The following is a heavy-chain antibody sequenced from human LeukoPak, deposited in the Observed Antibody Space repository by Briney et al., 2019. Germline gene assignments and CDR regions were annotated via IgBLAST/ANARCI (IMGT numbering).Heavy chain of an antibody. CDR1: GYSFTDYY. Sequence: ASVRVSCRTSGYSFTDYYIHWVRQAPGQGLEWMGWINTKSGRTSSARKFQGRVTMTRDPSITTVYMDMAWLTSDDTAIYFCARADFIDAGPYLIGPWGQGTLVTVSS. CDR3: ARADFIDAGPYLIGP. J-gene: IGHJ5*02. D-gene: IGHD3-3*01. CDR2: INTKSGRT. V-gene: IGHV1-2*02.